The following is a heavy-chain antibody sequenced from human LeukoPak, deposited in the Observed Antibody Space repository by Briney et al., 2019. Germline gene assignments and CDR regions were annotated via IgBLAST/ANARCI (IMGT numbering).Heavy chain of an antibody. Sequence: SEALSLTCAVSGGSISSGGYSWSWIRQPPGQGLEWIGYIYHSGSTYYNPSLESRVTISVDRSKNQFSLKLSSVTAADTAVYYCAGDTGFYGDYGMDVWGQGTTVTVSS. J-gene: IGHJ6*02. CDR2: IYHSGST. V-gene: IGHV4-30-2*01. CDR3: AGDTGFYGDYGMDV. D-gene: IGHD4-17*01. CDR1: GGSISSGGYS.